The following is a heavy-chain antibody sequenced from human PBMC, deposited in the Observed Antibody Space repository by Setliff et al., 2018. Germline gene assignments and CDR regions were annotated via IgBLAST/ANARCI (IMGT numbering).Heavy chain of an antibody. J-gene: IGHJ6*02. CDR1: GYTFTSYG. D-gene: IGHD3-3*01. CDR3: ASDGQGNYNFWSGSYYYYGMDV. V-gene: IGHV1-18*01. CDR2: ISAYNGNT. Sequence: GASVKVSCKASGYTFTSYGISWVRQAPGQGLEWMGWISAYNGNTNYAQKLQGRVTMTTDTSTSTAYMELRSLRSDDTAVYYCASDGQGNYNFWSGSYYYYGMDVWGQGTTVTAP.